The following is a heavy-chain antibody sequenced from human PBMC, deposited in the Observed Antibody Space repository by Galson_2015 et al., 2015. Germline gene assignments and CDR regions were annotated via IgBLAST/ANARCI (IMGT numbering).Heavy chain of an antibody. D-gene: IGHD2-2*01. CDR2: ISGSGGST. J-gene: IGHJ3*01. Sequence: SLRLSCAASGFTFSSYAMSWVRQAPGKGLEWVSAISGSGGSTYYADSVKGRFTISRDNSKNTLYLQMNSLRAEDTAVYYCAKDLVHCSSTSSYLLGANDAVDFSGHGTMVTVSS. CDR3: AKDLVHCSSTSSYLLGANDAVDF. V-gene: IGHV3-23*01. CDR1: GFTFSSYA.